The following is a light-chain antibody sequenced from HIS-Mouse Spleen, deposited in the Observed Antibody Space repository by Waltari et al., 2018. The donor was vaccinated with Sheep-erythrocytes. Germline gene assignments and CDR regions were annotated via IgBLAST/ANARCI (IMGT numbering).Light chain of an antibody. Sequence: DIQLTQSPSFLSASVGDRVTITCRASQGISSYLAWYQQKPGKAPKLLIYAASTLQSGVPARFSGSGAGTEFTLTISSLQPEDVATDYCQQLNSYPHTFGQGTKLEIK. V-gene: IGKV1-9*01. CDR2: AAS. CDR3: QQLNSYPHT. J-gene: IGKJ2*01. CDR1: QGISSY.